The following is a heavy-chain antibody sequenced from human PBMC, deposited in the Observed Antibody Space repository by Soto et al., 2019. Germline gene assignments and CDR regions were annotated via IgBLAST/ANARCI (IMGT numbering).Heavy chain of an antibody. CDR1: GGSISSSSYY. Sequence: SETLSLTCTVSGGSISSSSYYWGWTRQPPGKGLEWIGSIYYSGSTYYNPSLKSRVTISVDTSKNQFSLKLSSVTAADTAVYYCARQRESGSYYFDYWGQGTLVTVPQ. CDR3: ARQRESGSYYFDY. CDR2: IYYSGST. J-gene: IGHJ4*02. D-gene: IGHD1-26*01. V-gene: IGHV4-39*01.